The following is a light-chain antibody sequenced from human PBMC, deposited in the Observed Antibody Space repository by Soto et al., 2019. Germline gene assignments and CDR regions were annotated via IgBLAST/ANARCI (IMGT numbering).Light chain of an antibody. CDR3: QQRKNWPIT. CDR2: DAS. CDR1: QSVSTS. V-gene: IGKV3-11*01. J-gene: IGKJ5*01. Sequence: EIVLTQSPATLSLSPGQRATLSCTASQSVSTSLIWYQQRPGQPPRLLIYDASNRATGIPARFSGSGSGTDFTLTISSLEPEDFAVYYGQQRKNWPITFGQGTRLEIK.